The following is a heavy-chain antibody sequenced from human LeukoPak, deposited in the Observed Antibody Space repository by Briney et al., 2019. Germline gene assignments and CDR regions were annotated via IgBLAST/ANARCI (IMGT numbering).Heavy chain of an antibody. CDR3: TRGSNSDDSSDFDC. D-gene: IGHD3-22*01. J-gene: IGHJ4*02. CDR1: GFSFSNAW. CDR2: IRSKAHGGTT. V-gene: IGHV3-15*07. Sequence: PGGSLRLSCAASGFSFSNAWMNWVRQAPGKGLEWVSRIRSKAHGGTTESAAPVKGRFTISRDDSKNTLYLQMNSLKIEDTAVYYCTRGSNSDDSSDFDCWGQGTLVTVSS.